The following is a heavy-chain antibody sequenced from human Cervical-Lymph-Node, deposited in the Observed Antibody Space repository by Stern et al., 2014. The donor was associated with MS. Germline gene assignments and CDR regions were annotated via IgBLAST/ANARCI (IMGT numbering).Heavy chain of an antibody. CDR1: GSTLSEFS. D-gene: IGHD4-11*01. V-gene: IGHV1-24*01. J-gene: IGHJ4*02. CDR2: FDPEDGEA. CDR3: ATDYNY. Sequence: QVQLVXSGAEVKKPGASVKVSCKVSGSTLSEFSMHWVRQAPGKGLEWMGNFDPEDGEAIYAQRFQGRVTMTADTSTDTAYMELSSLRSEDTAVYYCATDYNYWGQGTLVTVSS.